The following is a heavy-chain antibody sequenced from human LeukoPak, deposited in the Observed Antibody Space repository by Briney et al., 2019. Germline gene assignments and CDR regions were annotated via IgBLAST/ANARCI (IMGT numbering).Heavy chain of an antibody. D-gene: IGHD1-7*01. CDR2: IYWDDDK. CDR3: AHRLTRWTRNYVNFDY. J-gene: IGHJ4*02. CDR1: GFSLSASGVG. Sequence: SGPTLVNPTQTLTLTCTFSGFSLSASGVGVGWIRQPPGKALEWLALIYWDDDKRYSPSLRSRLTITKDSPKNQVVLTMTNVDPVDTATYYCAHRLTRWTRNYVNFDYWGQGTLVTVSS. V-gene: IGHV2-5*02.